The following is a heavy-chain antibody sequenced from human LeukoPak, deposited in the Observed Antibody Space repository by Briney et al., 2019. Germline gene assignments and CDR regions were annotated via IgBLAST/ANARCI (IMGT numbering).Heavy chain of an antibody. D-gene: IGHD2-2*02. J-gene: IGHJ5*02. V-gene: IGHV4-34*01. CDR1: GFTFDDYG. Sequence: AGGSLRLSCAASGFTFDDYGMSWVRQPPGEGLEWIGEINHSGSTNYNPSLKSRVTISVDTSKNQFSLKLSSVTAADTAVYYCARGVGDCSSTSCYSQVRWFDPWGQGTLVTVSS. CDR2: INHSGST. CDR3: ARGVGDCSSTSCYSQVRWFDP.